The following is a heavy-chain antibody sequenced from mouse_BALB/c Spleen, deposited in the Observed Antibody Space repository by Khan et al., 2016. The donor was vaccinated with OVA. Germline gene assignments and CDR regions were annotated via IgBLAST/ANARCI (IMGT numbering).Heavy chain of an antibody. Sequence: QVQLKESGPGLVAPSQSLSITCTISGFSLTNYGVHWVRQPPGKGLEWLVVIWSDGSTTYNSALKSRLTISKDNSKSQVFLKVNSLQTDGTAMYFCARQPYYHYNIMDYWGQGTSVTVSS. CDR3: ARQPYYHYNIMDY. D-gene: IGHD2-4*01. J-gene: IGHJ4*01. CDR1: GFSLTNYG. V-gene: IGHV2-6-1*01. CDR2: IWSDGST.